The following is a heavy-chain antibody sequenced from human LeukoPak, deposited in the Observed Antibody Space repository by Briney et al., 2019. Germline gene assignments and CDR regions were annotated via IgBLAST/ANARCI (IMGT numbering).Heavy chain of an antibody. CDR2: ISAYNGNA. V-gene: IGHV1-18*01. CDR1: GYTFTSYG. D-gene: IGHD1-14*01. CDR3: ARLTGITKAPGDAFDI. Sequence: GASVKVSCKASGYTFTSYGISWVRQAPGQGLEWMGWISAYNGNANYAQKLQGRVTMTTDTSTSTAYMELRSLRSDDTAVYYCARLTGITKAPGDAFDIWGQGTMVTVSS. J-gene: IGHJ3*02.